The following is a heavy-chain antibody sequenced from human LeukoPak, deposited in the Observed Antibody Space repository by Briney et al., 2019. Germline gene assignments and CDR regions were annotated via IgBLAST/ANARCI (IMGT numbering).Heavy chain of an antibody. V-gene: IGHV4-61*02. Sequence: PSETLSLTCTVSGGSISSGSYYWSWTRQPAGQGLEWIGRIYSSGSTNYNPSLKSRVTLSADTSKNQFSLKLSSVTAADTAVHYCARRRYCSGGSCHRGVDYWGQGTLVTVSS. J-gene: IGHJ4*02. CDR2: IYSSGST. CDR3: ARRRYCSGGSCHRGVDY. CDR1: GGSISSGSYY. D-gene: IGHD2-15*01.